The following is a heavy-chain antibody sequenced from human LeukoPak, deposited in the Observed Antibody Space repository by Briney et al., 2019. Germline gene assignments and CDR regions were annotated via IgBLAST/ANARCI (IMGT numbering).Heavy chain of an antibody. J-gene: IGHJ3*02. V-gene: IGHV1-46*01. CDR1: GYPFTSYY. Sequence: ASVKVSRKASGYPFTSYYMHWVRQAPGQGLEWMGIINPSGASTSYAQKFQGRVTMTRDTSTSTVYMELSSLRSEDTAVYYCARVGCSGGSCYPDAFDIWGQGTMVTVSS. D-gene: IGHD2-15*01. CDR3: ARVGCSGGSCYPDAFDI. CDR2: INPSGAST.